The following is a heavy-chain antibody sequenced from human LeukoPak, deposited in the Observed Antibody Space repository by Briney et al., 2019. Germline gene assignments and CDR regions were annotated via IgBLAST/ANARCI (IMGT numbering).Heavy chain of an antibody. Sequence: GGSLRLSCAASGFTFSNFGINWVRQAPGKGLEWVSSISSSSSYISYADSVKGRFTISRDNAKNSLDLQMNSLRAEDTAVYYCAIDRYSSGWYTFDYWGQGTLITVSS. CDR3: AIDRYSSGWYTFDY. CDR2: ISSSSSYI. D-gene: IGHD6-19*01. V-gene: IGHV3-21*01. CDR1: GFTFSNFG. J-gene: IGHJ4*02.